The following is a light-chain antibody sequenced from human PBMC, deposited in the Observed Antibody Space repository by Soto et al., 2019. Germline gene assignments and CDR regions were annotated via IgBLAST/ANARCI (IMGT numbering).Light chain of an antibody. CDR2: GAS. CDR3: QQYNTWPPIT. CDR1: QSVSSK. J-gene: IGKJ5*01. V-gene: IGKV3-15*01. Sequence: MTQSPSTLSASVGDRVTITCRASQSVSSKLAWYQQKPGQAPRLLIYGASTRATGIPARFSGSGSGTEFTLTISSLQSEDFAVYYCQQYNTWPPITFGQGTRLEI.